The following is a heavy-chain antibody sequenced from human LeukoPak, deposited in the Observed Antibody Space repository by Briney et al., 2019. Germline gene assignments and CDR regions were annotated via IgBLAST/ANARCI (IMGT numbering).Heavy chain of an antibody. CDR1: GFTSSSYW. Sequence: GGSLRLSCAASGFTSSSYWMHWVRQAPGKGLVWVSRINPDGSWASYADSVKGRFTISRDNAKNTLYLQMNSLRVEDTAVYYCARASSGSHGDYWGQGTLVTVSS. J-gene: IGHJ4*02. D-gene: IGHD1-26*01. CDR3: ARASSGSHGDY. V-gene: IGHV3-74*01. CDR2: INPDGSWA.